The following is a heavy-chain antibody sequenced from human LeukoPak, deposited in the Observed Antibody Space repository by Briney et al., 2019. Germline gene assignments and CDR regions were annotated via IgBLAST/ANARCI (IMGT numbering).Heavy chain of an antibody. J-gene: IGHJ4*02. CDR3: ASRSSSWSFDY. CDR1: GDSISSYY. V-gene: IGHV4-59*01. Sequence: SETLSLTCTVSGDSISSYYWSWIRQPPGKGLEWIGYIYYSGSTNYNPALKSRVTISVDTNNNHLLLKLITVPAADAAVYYCASRSSSWSFDYWGQGTLVTVSS. CDR2: IYYSGST. D-gene: IGHD6-13*01.